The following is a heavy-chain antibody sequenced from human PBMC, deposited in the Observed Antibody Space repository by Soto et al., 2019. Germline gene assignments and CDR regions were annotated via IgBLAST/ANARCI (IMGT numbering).Heavy chain of an antibody. CDR2: IYYSGST. CDR1: GGSISSYY. D-gene: IGHD1-26*01. CDR3: ASQGGALAVGAYYYYGMDV. Sequence: QVQLQESGPGLVKPSETLSLTCTVSGGSISSYYWSWIRQPPGKGLEWIGYIYYSGSTNYNPSLKSHFTLSVDTSMNLFSLKLSSVSAADTAVYYSASQGGALAVGAYYYYGMDVWGQGTTVTVSS. V-gene: IGHV4-59*08. J-gene: IGHJ6*02.